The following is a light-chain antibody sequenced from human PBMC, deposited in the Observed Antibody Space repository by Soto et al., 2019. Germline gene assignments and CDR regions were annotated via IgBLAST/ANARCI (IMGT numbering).Light chain of an antibody. Sequence: DIQMTQSPSSQYASVGDRVTITSRASQSISSYLNWYQQKPGKAPNLLIYAASSLQSGVPSRFSGSGSGTDFTLTISSLQPEDFATYYCQQSYSTPLTFGGGSKA. CDR1: QSISSY. J-gene: IGKJ4*01. V-gene: IGKV1-39*01. CDR3: QQSYSTPLT. CDR2: AAS.